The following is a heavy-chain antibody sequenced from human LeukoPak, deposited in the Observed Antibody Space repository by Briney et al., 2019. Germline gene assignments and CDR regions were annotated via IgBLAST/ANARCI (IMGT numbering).Heavy chain of an antibody. CDR2: IYYSGST. V-gene: IGHV4-39*01. J-gene: IGHJ1*01. CDR3: ARLTAEYFST. Sequence: SETLSLTCTVSGGSISSSSYYWGWIRQPPGKGLEWIGSIYYSGSTYYNPSLKSRVTISVDTSKNQFSLKLSSVTAADTAVYYCARLTAEYFSTGARAPWSPSPQ. CDR1: GGSISSSSYY. D-gene: IGHD1-14*01.